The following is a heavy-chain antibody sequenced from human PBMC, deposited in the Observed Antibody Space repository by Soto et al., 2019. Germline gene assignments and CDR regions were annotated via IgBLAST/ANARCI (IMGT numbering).Heavy chain of an antibody. V-gene: IGHV3-7*01. CDR3: ARYSGDGSGASVTHYLDY. CDR2: IKQGGNEK. Sequence: PGGSLRLSCAASGFSFSTYLMSWVRQAPGKGLGWVCNIKQGGNEKFYVDSVKGRLTISRDNDKKSLYLQMGSLIVEDTAVYYCARYSGDGSGASVTHYLDYWGHGTLVTVSS. D-gene: IGHD3-10*01. J-gene: IGHJ4*01. CDR1: GFSFSTYL.